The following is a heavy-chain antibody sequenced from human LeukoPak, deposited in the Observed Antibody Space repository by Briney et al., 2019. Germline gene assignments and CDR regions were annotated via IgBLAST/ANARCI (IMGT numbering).Heavy chain of an antibody. CDR3: ARGSLRRDGYKWGLCWYFDL. CDR1: GYTFTSYG. V-gene: IGHV1-69*04. D-gene: IGHD5-24*01. Sequence: ASVKVSCKASGYTFTSYGISWVRQAPGQGLEWMGRIIPILGIANYAQKFQGRVTITADKSTSTAYMELSSLRSEDTAVYYCARGSLRRDGYKWGLCWYFDLWGRGTLVTVSS. CDR2: IIPILGIA. J-gene: IGHJ2*01.